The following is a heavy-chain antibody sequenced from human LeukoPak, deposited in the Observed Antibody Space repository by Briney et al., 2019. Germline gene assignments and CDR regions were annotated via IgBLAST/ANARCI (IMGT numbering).Heavy chain of an antibody. CDR3: ARDRFEVVPAAGGFDY. CDR2: IKQDGSEK. CDR1: GFTFSSYW. V-gene: IGHV3-7*01. D-gene: IGHD2-2*01. J-gene: IGHJ4*02. Sequence: PGGSLRLSCAASGFTFSSYWMSWVRQAPGKGLEWVANIKQDGSEKYYVDSVKGRLTISRDNAKNSLYLQMNSLRAEDTAVYYCARDRFEVVPAAGGFDYWGQGTLVTVSS.